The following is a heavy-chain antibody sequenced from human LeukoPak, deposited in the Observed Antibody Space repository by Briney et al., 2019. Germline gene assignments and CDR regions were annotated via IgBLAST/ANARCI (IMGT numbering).Heavy chain of an antibody. Sequence: SETLSLTCTVSGASIRSGDYYWSWIRQPPGKGLEWIGYICDSGSTYYNPSLKSRITISVGTSENRFSLKLSSETATDTAVYYCARDCSGGSCYGAFDIWGQGTMVTVSS. J-gene: IGHJ3*02. D-gene: IGHD2-15*01. V-gene: IGHV4-30-4*01. CDR1: GASIRSGDYY. CDR3: ARDCSGGSCYGAFDI. CDR2: ICDSGST.